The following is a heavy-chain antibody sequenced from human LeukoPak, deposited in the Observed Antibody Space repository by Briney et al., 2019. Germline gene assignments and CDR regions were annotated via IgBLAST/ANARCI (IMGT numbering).Heavy chain of an antibody. V-gene: IGHV4-61*08. J-gene: IGHJ4*02. CDR3: ARTQSQSGSYRYYFGY. D-gene: IGHD1-26*01. CDR1: GGSVGSAGYY. Sequence: SETLSLTCTVSGGSVGSAGYYWSWIRQPTGRGLEWIGYIYYIRNTNYNPSLKSRVTMSLDPSKNQFSLKLNSVTAADTAVYCCARTQSQSGSYRYYFGYWGQGTLVTVSS. CDR2: IYYIRNT.